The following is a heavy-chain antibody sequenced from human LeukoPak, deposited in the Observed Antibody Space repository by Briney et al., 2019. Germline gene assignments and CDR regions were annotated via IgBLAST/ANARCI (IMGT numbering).Heavy chain of an antibody. V-gene: IGHV3-30*02. Sequence: GGSLRLSXAASGFTFSSYGMHWVRQAPGKGLEWVAFIRYDGSNKYYADSVKGRFTISRDNSKNTLYLQMNSLRAEDTAVYYCAKDQYLWLLTDNSPFDYWGQGTLVTVSS. D-gene: IGHD3-22*01. J-gene: IGHJ4*02. CDR2: IRYDGSNK. CDR1: GFTFSSYG. CDR3: AKDQYLWLLTDNSPFDY.